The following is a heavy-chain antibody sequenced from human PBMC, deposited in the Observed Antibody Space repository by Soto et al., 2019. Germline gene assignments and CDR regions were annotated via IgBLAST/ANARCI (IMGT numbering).Heavy chain of an antibody. CDR2: TYYRSKWYY. D-gene: IGHD1-26*01. V-gene: IGHV6-1*01. CDR1: GDSVSSNSAG. CDR3: ARGEQYSGRIFDY. J-gene: IGHJ4*02. Sequence: SQTLSLTCAITGDSVSSNSAGWSWVRQSPSRGLEWLGRTYYRSKWYYEYAVSVRGRISINPDTSKNQYSLQLNSVTPEDTAVYFCARGEQYSGRIFDYWGQGTLVTVSS.